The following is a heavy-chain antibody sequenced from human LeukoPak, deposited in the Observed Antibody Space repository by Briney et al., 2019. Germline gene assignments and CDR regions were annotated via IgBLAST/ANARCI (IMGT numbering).Heavy chain of an antibody. D-gene: IGHD5-18*01. CDR1: GGSISSYY. J-gene: IGHJ4*02. CDR2: IYYSGST. CDR3: ARFGYSYGPDY. Sequence: PSETLSLTCTVSGGSISSYYWSWIRQPPGKGLEWIGYIYYSGSTNYNPSLKSRATISVDTSKNQFSLKLSSVTAADTAVYYCARFGYSYGPDYWGQGTLVTVSS. V-gene: IGHV4-59*01.